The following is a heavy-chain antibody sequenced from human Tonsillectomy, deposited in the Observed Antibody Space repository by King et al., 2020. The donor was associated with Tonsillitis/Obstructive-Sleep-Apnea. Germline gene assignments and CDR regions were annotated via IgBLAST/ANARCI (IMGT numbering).Heavy chain of an antibody. CDR2: IHYSGST. CDR1: GDSISTYY. V-gene: IGHV4-59*01. Sequence: VQLQESGPGLVKPSETLSLTCTVSGDSISTYYWSWIRQPPGKGLEWIGYIHYSGSTNYNPSLKRRVTILVDTSKNQFSLKLSSVTAADTAVYYCARDMVLEAGGDAFDIWGQGTMVTVSS. J-gene: IGHJ3*02. D-gene: IGHD2-8*01. CDR3: ARDMVLEAGGDAFDI.